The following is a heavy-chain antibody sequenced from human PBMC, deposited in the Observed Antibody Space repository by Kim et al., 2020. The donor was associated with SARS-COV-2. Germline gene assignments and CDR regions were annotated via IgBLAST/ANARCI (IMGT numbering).Heavy chain of an antibody. V-gene: IGHV3-30*18. Sequence: GGSLRLSCAASGFTFSSYGMHWVRQAPGKGLEWVAVISYDGSDKYYADSVKGRFTISRDNSKNTLYLQMNSLRAEDTAVYYCAKDMNYYGSVSYLDYWG. D-gene: IGHD3-10*01. CDR2: ISYDGSDK. J-gene: IGHJ4*01. CDR1: GFTFSSYG. CDR3: AKDMNYYGSVSYLDY.